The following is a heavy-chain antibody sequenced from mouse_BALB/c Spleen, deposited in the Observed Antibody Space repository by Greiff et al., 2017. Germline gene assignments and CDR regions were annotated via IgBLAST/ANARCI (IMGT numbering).Heavy chain of an antibody. CDR2: INPGSGGT. V-gene: IGHV1-54*01. Sequence: QVQLQQSGAELVRPGTSVKVSCKASGYAFTNYLIEWVKQRPGQGLEWIGVINPGSGGTNYNEKFKGKATLTADKSSSTAYMQLSSLTSDDSAVYFCATRYDYGGFAYWGQGTLVTVSA. D-gene: IGHD2-4*01. CDR3: ATRYDYGGFAY. J-gene: IGHJ3*01. CDR1: GYAFTNYL.